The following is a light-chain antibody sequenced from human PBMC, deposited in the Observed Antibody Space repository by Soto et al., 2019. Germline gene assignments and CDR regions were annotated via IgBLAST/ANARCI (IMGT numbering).Light chain of an antibody. J-gene: IGKJ5*01. CDR1: QSVLYSSNNKNY. CDR2: WAS. Sequence: DIVMTQSPDSLAVSLGERATINCKSSQSVLYSSNNKNYLAWYQQKPGQPPKLLIYWASTRESGVPDRFSGSGSGTDFTLTISSLQAEDVAVSYCPHYYSTLITFGQGTRLEIK. V-gene: IGKV4-1*01. CDR3: PHYYSTLIT.